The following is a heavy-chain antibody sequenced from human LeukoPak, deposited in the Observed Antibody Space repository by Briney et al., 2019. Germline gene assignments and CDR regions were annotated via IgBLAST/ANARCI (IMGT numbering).Heavy chain of an antibody. D-gene: IGHD3-10*01. CDR2: INHSGST. V-gene: IGHV4-34*01. CDR3: ARSTPASWLGLGRDY. CDR1: GGSFSGYY. Sequence: SETLSLTCAVYGGSFSGYYWSWIRQPPGKGLEWIGEINHSGSTNYNPSLKSRVTIPVDTSKNQFSLKLSSVTAADTAVYYCARSTPASWLGLGRDYWGQGTLVTVSS. J-gene: IGHJ4*02.